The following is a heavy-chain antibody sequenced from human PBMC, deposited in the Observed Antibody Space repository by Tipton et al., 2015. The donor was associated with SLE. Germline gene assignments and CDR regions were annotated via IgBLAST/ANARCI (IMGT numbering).Heavy chain of an antibody. V-gene: IGHV4-39*02. D-gene: IGHD1-1*01. CDR3: ARVEERYFQH. CDR2: LYAGGST. Sequence: TLSLTCTVSGVPISTSRYYWGWIRQSPGQGLEWVGSLYAGGSTYFHPSLKSRASISADASKNHFSLKLSSVTAADTAMYYCARVEERYFQHWGQGTLVTVSS. J-gene: IGHJ1*01. CDR1: GVPISTSRYY.